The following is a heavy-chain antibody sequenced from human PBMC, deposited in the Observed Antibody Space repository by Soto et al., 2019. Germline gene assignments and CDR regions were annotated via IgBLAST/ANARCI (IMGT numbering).Heavy chain of an antibody. CDR1: GGSISSGGYY. V-gene: IGHV4-31*03. Sequence: QVQLRESGPGLVKPSQTLSLTCTVSGGSISSGGYYWTWIRQHPGKGLEWIGYIYDTETTDYNPSLKSRVTISVDTSKNQFSLELNSVTAADPALYYCARGGAVVTRSKYAQRWGQGTLVTVSS. D-gene: IGHD2-2*01. J-gene: IGHJ1*01. CDR2: IYDTETT. CDR3: ARGGAVVTRSKYAQR.